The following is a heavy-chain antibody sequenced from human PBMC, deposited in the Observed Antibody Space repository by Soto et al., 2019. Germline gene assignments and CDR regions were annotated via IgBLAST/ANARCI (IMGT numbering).Heavy chain of an antibody. V-gene: IGHV3-21*01. CDR1: GFTFNDFS. D-gene: IGHD2-21*02. CDR2: ISSGGTYR. Sequence: EVLLVESGGGLVQPGGSLRLSCAASGFTFNDFSMNWVRQAPGKGLEWVSSISSGGTYRFYAESLKGRLTISRDNTRKSLYLQMNSLRGEDTAVYYCARSLRVVTGLDSFDIWGQGTVVTVSS. CDR3: ARSLRVVTGLDSFDI. J-gene: IGHJ3*02.